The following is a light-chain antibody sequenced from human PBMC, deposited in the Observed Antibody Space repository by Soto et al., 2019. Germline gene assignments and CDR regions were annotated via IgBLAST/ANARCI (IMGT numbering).Light chain of an antibody. J-gene: IGKJ4*01. CDR3: QQYNSYPLT. CDR1: QSISRW. V-gene: IGKV1-5*03. Sequence: DIQMTQSPSTLSASVGDRVTITCRASQSISRWVAWYQQKPGQGPKFLIFKASSLKSGVPSRFSGSGSGTEFTLTISSLHPDDCATYYCQQYNSYPLTFGGGTKVEIK. CDR2: KAS.